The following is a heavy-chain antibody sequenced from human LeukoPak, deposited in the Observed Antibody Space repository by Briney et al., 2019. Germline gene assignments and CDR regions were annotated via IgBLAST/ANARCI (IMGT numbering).Heavy chain of an antibody. CDR1: GYTFTGYY. J-gene: IGHJ4*02. CDR3: ARDAVDSSGSRSIDY. Sequence: ASVKISCKASGYTFTGYYMHWVRQAPGQGLEWMGWINPNSGGTNYAQKFQGRVTMTRDTSISTAYMELSRLRSDDTAVYYCARDAVDSSGSRSIDYWGQGTLVTVSS. V-gene: IGHV1-2*02. D-gene: IGHD6-19*01. CDR2: INPNSGGT.